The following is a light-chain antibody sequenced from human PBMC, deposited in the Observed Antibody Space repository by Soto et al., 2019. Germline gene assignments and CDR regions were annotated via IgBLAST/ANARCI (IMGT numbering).Light chain of an antibody. CDR2: DTS. CDR3: LLSYSGARLL. Sequence: QSVVTQEPSLTVSPGGTVTLTCGSSTGAVTSGHYPYWFQQKPGQAPRTLIYDTSNKHSWTPDRFSGSLLGGKAALTLSGAQPEDEAEYYCLLSYSGARLLFGGGTKLTVL. J-gene: IGLJ2*01. CDR1: TGAVTSGHY. V-gene: IGLV7-46*01.